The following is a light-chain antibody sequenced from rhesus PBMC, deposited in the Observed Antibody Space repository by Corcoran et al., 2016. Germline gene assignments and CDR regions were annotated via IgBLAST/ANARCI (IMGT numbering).Light chain of an antibody. CDR3: QQHNSHPYS. Sequence: DIQMTQSPSSLSASVGDRVTITCRASQTISSYLAWYQQKPGKVPKLLIYAASSFESGVPSRFSGTGSGTDFTLTISSLQPDDFATYYCQQHNSHPYSFGQGTKVEIK. V-gene: IGKV1-44*02. J-gene: IGKJ2*01. CDR1: QTISSY. CDR2: AAS.